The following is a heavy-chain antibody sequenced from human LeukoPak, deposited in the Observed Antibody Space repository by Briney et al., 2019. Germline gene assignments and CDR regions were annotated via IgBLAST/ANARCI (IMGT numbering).Heavy chain of an antibody. V-gene: IGHV5-51*01. CDR3: TRHLDIVVLSAPWGWFDP. J-gene: IGHJ5*02. D-gene: IGHD2-2*03. Sequence: LGESLKISCKGSGYSFSTHWIGWVRQMPGKGLEWLGIIYAGDFDTRYSPSFQGQVTISADKSISTAYLQWSSLKASDTAMYYCTRHLDIVVLSAPWGWFDPWGQGTLVTVSS. CDR2: IYAGDFDT. CDR1: GYSFSTHW.